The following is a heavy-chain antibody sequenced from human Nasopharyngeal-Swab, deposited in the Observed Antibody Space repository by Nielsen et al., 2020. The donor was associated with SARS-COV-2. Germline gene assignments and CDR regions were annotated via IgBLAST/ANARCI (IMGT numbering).Heavy chain of an antibody. CDR1: GFTFITYA. J-gene: IGHJ5*02. D-gene: IGHD6-13*01. Sequence: GESLKISCAASGFTFITYAMSWVRQAPGKRPQWVSAISGSGGSTYYADSVKGRFTISRDNSKNTLYLQMNSLRAEDTAVYYCAKEYSSSWYRTWFDPWGQGTLVTVSS. CDR3: AKEYSSSWYRTWFDP. CDR2: ISGSGGST. V-gene: IGHV3-23*01.